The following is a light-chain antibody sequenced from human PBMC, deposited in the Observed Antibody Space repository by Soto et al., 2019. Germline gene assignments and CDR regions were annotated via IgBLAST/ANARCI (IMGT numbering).Light chain of an antibody. CDR3: MQATQFPYT. CDR2: KIS. J-gene: IGKJ2*01. Sequence: DVVMTQTPLSSPVTLGQPASISCRSSQSLVHSDGNTYLSWLQQRPGQPPRLLIYKISHRFSGVQDIFTGSGAGTDFTLKISRVEAEDVGVYYCMQATQFPYTFGQGTKLDIK. V-gene: IGKV2-24*01. CDR1: QSLVHSDGNTY.